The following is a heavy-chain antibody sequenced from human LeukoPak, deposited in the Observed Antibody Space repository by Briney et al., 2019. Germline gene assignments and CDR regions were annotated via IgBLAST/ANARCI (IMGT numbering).Heavy chain of an antibody. V-gene: IGHV3-7*01. D-gene: IGHD6-6*01. Sequence: GGSLRLSCAASGFTFTHSWMSWVRQAAGKGLEWVANIKQDGSEKYYVDSVEGRFTISRDNAKNSVSLQMNSLRGEDTAVYYCVRALGSSSADYWGQGNLVTVSS. CDR3: VRALGSSSADY. CDR1: GFTFTHSW. J-gene: IGHJ4*02. CDR2: IKQDGSEK.